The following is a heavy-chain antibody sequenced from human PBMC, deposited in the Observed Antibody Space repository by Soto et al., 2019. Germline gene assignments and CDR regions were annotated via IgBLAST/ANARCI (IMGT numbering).Heavy chain of an antibody. V-gene: IGHV4-30-4*01. J-gene: IGHJ3*01. CDR1: GGSISSGDYY. D-gene: IGHD3-10*01. CDR3: ARDGGLLWFGDFPAAGGDAFYA. Sequence: SETLSLTCTVSGGSISSGDYYWSWIRQPPRKGLEWIGYIYYSGSTYYNPSLKSRVTISVDTSTNQFSLKLSSVTAADTAVYYCARDGGLLWFGDFPAAGGDAFYAWGQGTMVTISS. CDR2: IYYSGST.